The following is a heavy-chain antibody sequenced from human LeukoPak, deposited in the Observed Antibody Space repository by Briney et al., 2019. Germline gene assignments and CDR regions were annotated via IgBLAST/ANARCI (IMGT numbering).Heavy chain of an antibody. CDR1: GFTFSSYG. CDR2: ISYDGSNK. CDR3: AKGGRLLWFGELSDDAFDI. D-gene: IGHD3-10*01. Sequence: GGSLRLSCAASGFTFSSYGMHWVRQAPGKGLEWVAVISYDGSNKYYADSVKGRFTISRDNSKNTLYLQMNSLRAEDTAVYYCAKGGRLLWFGELSDDAFDIWGQGTMVTVSS. V-gene: IGHV3-30*18. J-gene: IGHJ3*02.